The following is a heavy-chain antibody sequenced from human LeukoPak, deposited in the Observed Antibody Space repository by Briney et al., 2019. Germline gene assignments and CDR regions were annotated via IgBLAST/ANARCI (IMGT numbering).Heavy chain of an antibody. CDR1: GSSFTSYW. D-gene: IGHD3-3*01. CDR2: IYPGDSDT. V-gene: IGHV5-51*01. Sequence: GASLQISCKGSGSSFTSYWIGWVRQMPGKGLEWMGIIYPGDSDTRYSPSFQGQVTISADKSISTAYLQWSSLKASDTAMYCCARAESGYYDHWGQGTLVTVSS. CDR3: ARAESGYYDH. J-gene: IGHJ4*02.